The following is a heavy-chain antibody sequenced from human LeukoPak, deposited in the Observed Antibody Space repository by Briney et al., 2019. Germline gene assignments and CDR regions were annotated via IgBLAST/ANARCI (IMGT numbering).Heavy chain of an antibody. CDR1: GYTFTSYY. V-gene: IGHV1-2*02. CDR2: INPNSGGT. CDR3: ARSSATMRRSSSSYY. Sequence: ASVKVSCKASGYTFTSYYMHWVRQAPGQGLEWMRWINPNSGGTNYAQKFQGRVTMTRDTSISTAYMELSRLRSDDTAVYYCARSSATMRRSSSSYYWGQGTLVTVSS. D-gene: IGHD6-6*01. J-gene: IGHJ4*02.